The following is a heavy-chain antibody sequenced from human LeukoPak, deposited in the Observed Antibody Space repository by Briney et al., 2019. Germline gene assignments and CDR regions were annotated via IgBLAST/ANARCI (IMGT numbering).Heavy chain of an antibody. CDR3: ARLSPWDYYDSSGYYSFDY. Sequence: GGSLRLPCAASGFFVSNNYMSWVRQAPGKGLEWVSVIYSGGDTYYADSVKGRFTISRDNAKNTLYLQMNSLRAEDTAVYYCARLSPWDYYDSSGYYSFDYWGQGTLVTVSS. J-gene: IGHJ4*02. D-gene: IGHD3-22*01. CDR1: GFFVSNNY. CDR2: IYSGGDT. V-gene: IGHV3-66*04.